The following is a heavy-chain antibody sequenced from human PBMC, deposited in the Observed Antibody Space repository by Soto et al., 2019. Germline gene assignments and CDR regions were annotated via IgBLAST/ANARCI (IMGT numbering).Heavy chain of an antibody. CDR2: INPNTGST. D-gene: IGHD1-1*01. CDR3: ARDTNVALTCPSSGMDV. V-gene: IGHV1-46*01. CDR1: GYTFSSYY. J-gene: IGHJ6*02. Sequence: QVQLEQSGAEVKNPGASVKVSCKASGYTFSSYYIHWVRQAPGQGREWMGIINPNTGSTSSAEKFRGNVALDRATSTTTVSMELRSLRFEDTAVYYCARDTNVALTCPSSGMDVWGQGTTVTVFS.